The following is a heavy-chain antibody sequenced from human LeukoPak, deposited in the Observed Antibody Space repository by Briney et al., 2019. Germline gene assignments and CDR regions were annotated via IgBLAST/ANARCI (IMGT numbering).Heavy chain of an antibody. Sequence: GGSLRFSCAASGFTFSSYSMNWVRQAPGKGLEWASSISSSSYIYYADSVKGRFTISRDNAKNSLYLQMNSLRAEDTAVYYCARLGGSAGYWGQGTLVTISS. V-gene: IGHV3-21*01. J-gene: IGHJ4*02. CDR1: GFTFSSYS. D-gene: IGHD6-25*01. CDR3: ARLGGSAGY. CDR2: ISSSSYI.